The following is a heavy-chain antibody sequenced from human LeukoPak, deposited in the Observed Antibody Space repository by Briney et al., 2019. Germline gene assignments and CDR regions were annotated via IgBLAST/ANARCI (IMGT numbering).Heavy chain of an antibody. J-gene: IGHJ4*02. CDR2: IKSISDGGTT. CDR1: GFTFSDAW. V-gene: IGHV3-15*01. Sequence: PGGSLRLSCAASGFTFSDAWMSWVRQAPGKGLEWVGRIKSISDGGTTDYAAPVKGRFTISRDDSENTLYLQMNSLKTEDTVVYYCARYFGESGSQYYFDYWGQGTLVTVSS. CDR3: ARYFGESGSQYYFDY. D-gene: IGHD3-9*01.